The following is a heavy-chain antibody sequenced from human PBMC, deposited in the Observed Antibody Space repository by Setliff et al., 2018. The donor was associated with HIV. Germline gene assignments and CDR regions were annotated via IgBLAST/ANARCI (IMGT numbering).Heavy chain of an antibody. V-gene: IGHV3-7*03. CDR1: GFTFSNFW. CDR2: ISPDGSRN. D-gene: IGHD2-8*01. Sequence: PGGSLRLSCAASGFTFSNFWMHWVRQAPGKGLEWVASISPDGSRNFCVGSVKGRFTASRDNAKGSLYLQMKSLRAEDTAIYYCARVLLRTNAVYGVVSNQFDPWGQGTPVTVSS. J-gene: IGHJ5*02. CDR3: ARVLLRTNAVYGVVSNQFDP.